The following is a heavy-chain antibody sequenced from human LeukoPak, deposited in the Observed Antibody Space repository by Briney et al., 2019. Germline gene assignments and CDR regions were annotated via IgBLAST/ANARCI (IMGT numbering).Heavy chain of an antibody. D-gene: IGHD6-13*01. Sequence: PGGSLRLSCAASGFTFSNYAMSWVRQAPGKGLEWVSSITGGGTRAYYADSVKGRFTISRDNSRYTLHLQMNSLRAEDTAVYYCASRSSIVAATVLFDYWGQGTLVTVSS. CDR2: ITGGGTRA. V-gene: IGHV3-23*01. CDR1: GFTFSNYA. CDR3: ASRSSIVAATVLFDY. J-gene: IGHJ4*02.